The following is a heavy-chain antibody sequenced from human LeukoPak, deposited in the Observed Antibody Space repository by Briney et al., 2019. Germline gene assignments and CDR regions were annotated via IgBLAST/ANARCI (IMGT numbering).Heavy chain of an antibody. Sequence: SETLSLTCTVSGGSISSGGYYWSWIRQHPGKGLEWIGYIYYSGSTYYNPSLKSRVTISVDTSKNQFSLKLSSVTAADTAVYYCARAHMTTVTTLFDYWGQGTLVTVSS. J-gene: IGHJ4*02. CDR3: ARAHMTTVTTLFDY. V-gene: IGHV4-31*03. CDR1: GGSISSGGYY. D-gene: IGHD4-17*01. CDR2: IYYSGST.